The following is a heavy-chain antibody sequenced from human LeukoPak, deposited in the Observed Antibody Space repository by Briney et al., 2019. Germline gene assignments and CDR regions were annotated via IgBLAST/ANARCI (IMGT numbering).Heavy chain of an antibody. CDR3: AKDGSYDILTGHFDY. CDR2: ISWNSGSI. Sequence: GRSLRLSCAASGFTFDDYAMHWVRHAPGKGLECVSGISWNSGSIGYADSVKGRFTISRDNAKNSLYLQMNSLRAEDMALYYCAKDGSYDILTGHFDYWGQGTLVTVSS. J-gene: IGHJ4*02. CDR1: GFTFDDYA. D-gene: IGHD3-9*01. V-gene: IGHV3-9*03.